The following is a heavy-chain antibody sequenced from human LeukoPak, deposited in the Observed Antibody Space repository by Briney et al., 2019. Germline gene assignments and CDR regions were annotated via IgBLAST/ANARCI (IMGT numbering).Heavy chain of an antibody. J-gene: IGHJ4*02. CDR1: GFSFRNYW. CDR2: TKPDGSAE. D-gene: IGHD2-15*01. Sequence: GGSLRLSCAASGFSFRNYWMGWVRQAPGKGLEWVANTKPDGSAEHYADSVRGSLSTSRDNANNLLYLQMNSLRAEDTAVYYCARDGGLHTNFDYWGQGTLVTVSS. CDR3: ARDGGLHTNFDY. V-gene: IGHV3-7*01.